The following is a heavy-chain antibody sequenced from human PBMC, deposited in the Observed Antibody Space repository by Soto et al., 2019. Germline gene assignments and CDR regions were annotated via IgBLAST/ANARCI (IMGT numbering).Heavy chain of an antibody. V-gene: IGHV3-23*01. J-gene: IGHJ4*02. CDR1: GFTFSSYS. Sequence: GGSLRFSCAASGFTFSSYSMSLVRQAPGKGLECVSAISVSGGSTYYADSVKGRFTISRDNYKNTLYLQMNSLRAEDTAVYYCAKDISYDSSGYPCWGKGTLVTVSS. CDR2: ISVSGGST. CDR3: AKDISYDSSGYPC. D-gene: IGHD3-22*01.